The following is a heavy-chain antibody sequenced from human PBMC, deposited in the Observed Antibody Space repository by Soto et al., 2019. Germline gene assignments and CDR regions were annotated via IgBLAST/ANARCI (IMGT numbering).Heavy chain of an antibody. CDR2: IYHGGCT. CDR3: ASNLTMPGTRGFDA. J-gene: IGHJ4*02. D-gene: IGHD6-13*01. CDR1: SGSITSGKW. V-gene: IGHV4-4*03. Sequence: QVQLQESGPGLVKPPGTLSLTCTVSSGSITSGKWWSWVRQPPGKGLEWIGEIYHGGCTNSNPSLKGRVTVSVDKTKNQFSLQLNSVADADTDVCYCASNLTMPGTRGFDAWGQGTLVTVSS.